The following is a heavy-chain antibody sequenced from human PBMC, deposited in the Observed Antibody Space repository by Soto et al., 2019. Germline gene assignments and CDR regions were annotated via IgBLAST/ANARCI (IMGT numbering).Heavy chain of an antibody. CDR2: ISGSGGST. Sequence: EVQLLESGGGLVQPGGSLRLSCAASGFTFSSHAMSWVRQAPGKGLEWVSAISGSGGSTYYADSVKGRFTISRDNSKNTLYLQMNSLRPEDTAVYYCAKGRRSTTPSGSYYMDVWGKGTTVTVSS. CDR1: GFTFSSHA. D-gene: IGHD2-2*01. J-gene: IGHJ6*03. CDR3: AKGRRSTTPSGSYYMDV. V-gene: IGHV3-23*01.